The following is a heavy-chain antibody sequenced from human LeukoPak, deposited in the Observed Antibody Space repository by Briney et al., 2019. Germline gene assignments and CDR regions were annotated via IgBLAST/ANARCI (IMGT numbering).Heavy chain of an antibody. J-gene: IGHJ6*03. CDR3: TKWVVVVPAATHFYSYYMDV. CDR1: GFTLSNYG. Sequence: PGGSLRLSCAASGFTLSNYGMHWVRQVPGKGVEWVAFIRYDGSNKYYADSVKGRFTISRDNSKNTLFLQMNSLRVEDTAVYYCTKWVVVVPAATHFYSYYMDVWGKGTTVTVSS. D-gene: IGHD2-2*01. V-gene: IGHV3-30*02. CDR2: IRYDGSNK.